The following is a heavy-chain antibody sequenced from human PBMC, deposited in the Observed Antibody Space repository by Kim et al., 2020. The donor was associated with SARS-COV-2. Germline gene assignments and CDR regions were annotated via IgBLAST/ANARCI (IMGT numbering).Heavy chain of an antibody. Sequence: SETLSLTCAVSGDSIGSTNWWSWVRQPPGKGLEWIGEIFDGGNTNYNPSLKSRATISIDKPKNQFFLKVTSVTAADTAVYNCAILMISNTIDNWGPRTL. V-gene: IGHV4-4*02. J-gene: IGHJ4*02. D-gene: IGHD3-22*01. CDR2: IFDGGNT. CDR1: GDSIGSTNW. CDR3: AILMISNTIDN.